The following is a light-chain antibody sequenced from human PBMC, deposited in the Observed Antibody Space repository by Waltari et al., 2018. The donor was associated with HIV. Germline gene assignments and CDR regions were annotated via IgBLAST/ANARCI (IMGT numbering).Light chain of an antibody. J-gene: IGKJ2*01. CDR2: DAS. CDR3: QQYNNWPPGYT. V-gene: IGKV3-15*01. CDR1: QGVSSN. Sequence: EIVMTQSPATLFMSQGERATVFCRASQGVSSNLAWYQQKFGQAPRLLIYDASTRATGIPARFSGSGSGTEFTLTISSLQSEDFAVYYCQQYNNWPPGYTFGQGTKLEIK.